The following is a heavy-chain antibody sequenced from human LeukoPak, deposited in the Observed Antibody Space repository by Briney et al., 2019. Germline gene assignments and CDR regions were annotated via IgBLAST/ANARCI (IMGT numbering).Heavy chain of an antibody. CDR3: AKGGVTNTRAYFDY. Sequence: GGSLRLSCAASGFTFSGYAVSWVRQVPGKGLEWVSAISGSGASTYYTDSVRGRFTISRDNSKNTLSLQMNSLRAEDTAVYYCAKGGVTNTRAYFDYWGQGTLVTVSS. V-gene: IGHV3-23*01. J-gene: IGHJ4*02. CDR1: GFTFSGYA. CDR2: ISGSGAST. D-gene: IGHD2-2*01.